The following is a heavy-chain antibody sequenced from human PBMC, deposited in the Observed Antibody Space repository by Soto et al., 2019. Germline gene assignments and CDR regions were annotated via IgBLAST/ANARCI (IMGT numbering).Heavy chain of an antibody. CDR3: ARGRIAAAALPYYYYYYMDV. D-gene: IGHD6-13*01. Sequence: PGGSLRLSCAAAGFTFSSYSMNWVRQAPGKGLECVSYISSSSGTIYYADSVKGRFTISRDNAKNSLYLQMNSLRAEDTAVYYCARGRIAAAALPYYYYYYMDVWGKGTTVTVSS. CDR1: GFTFSSYS. V-gene: IGHV3-48*01. J-gene: IGHJ6*03. CDR2: ISSSSGTI.